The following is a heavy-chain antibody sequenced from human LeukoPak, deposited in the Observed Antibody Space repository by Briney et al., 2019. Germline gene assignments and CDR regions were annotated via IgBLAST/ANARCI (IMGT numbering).Heavy chain of an antibody. CDR2: IYYSGST. J-gene: IGHJ4*02. CDR1: GGTICSSSYD. V-gene: IGHV4-39*07. CDR3: ARGHLA. Sequence: SETLSLTCTVSGGTICSSSYDWGWIRQPPGRGLEWIGSIYYSGSTYNNQSLKSRITITVDTSKYKYSLKLSSVTAADTAVYYCARGHLAWGQGTLVTVSS.